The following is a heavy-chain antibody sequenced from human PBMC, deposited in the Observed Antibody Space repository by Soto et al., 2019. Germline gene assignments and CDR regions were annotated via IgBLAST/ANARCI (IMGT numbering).Heavy chain of an antibody. J-gene: IGHJ5*02. V-gene: IGHV4-39*01. Sequence: SETLSLTCTVSGDSISSSSYYWGWIRQPPGKGLELIGTIYYTGIPYYNPSLKSRVTISVDTSKNQFSLRLSSVTAADTALYFCARQPYSNIWYSWFDPWGQGTPVTVSS. D-gene: IGHD1-26*01. CDR2: IYYTGIP. CDR3: ARQPYSNIWYSWFDP. CDR1: GDSISSSSYY.